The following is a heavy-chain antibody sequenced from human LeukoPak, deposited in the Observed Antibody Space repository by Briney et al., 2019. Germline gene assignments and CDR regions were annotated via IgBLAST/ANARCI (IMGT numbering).Heavy chain of an antibody. CDR2: INPNSGGT. CDR1: GYTFTGYY. CDR3: ARFYGSGRSWAFDI. V-gene: IGHV1-2*02. D-gene: IGHD3-10*01. Sequence: ASVKVSCKASGYTFTGYYMHWVRQAPGQGLEWMGWINPNSGGTSYAQKFQGRVTMTRDTSISTAYMELSRLRSDDTAVYYCARFYGSGRSWAFDIWGQGTMVTVSS. J-gene: IGHJ3*02.